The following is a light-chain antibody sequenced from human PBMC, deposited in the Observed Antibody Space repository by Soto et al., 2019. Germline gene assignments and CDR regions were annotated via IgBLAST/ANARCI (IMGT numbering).Light chain of an antibody. Sequence: QSALTQPASVSGSPGQSITISCTGTSSDVGGYNYVTWYQHHPGKAPKLMIYDVSNRPSGVSNRFSGSKSGNTASLTISGLQADDEAYYYCSSYTTSSTRVFGTGTKLTVL. CDR1: SSDVGGYNY. J-gene: IGLJ1*01. CDR3: SSYTTSSTRV. CDR2: DVS. V-gene: IGLV2-14*01.